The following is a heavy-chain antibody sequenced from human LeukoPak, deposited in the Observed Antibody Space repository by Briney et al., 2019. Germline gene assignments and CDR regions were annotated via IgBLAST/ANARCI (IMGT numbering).Heavy chain of an antibody. Sequence: PGGSLRLSCAASGFTFSSYAMSRVRQAPGKGLEWVSAISGSGGSTYYADSVKGRFTISRDNSKNTLYLQMNSLRAEDTAVYYCAKDGEWLGYYFDYWGQGTLVTVSS. J-gene: IGHJ4*02. CDR3: AKDGEWLGYYFDY. V-gene: IGHV3-23*01. CDR1: GFTFSSYA. D-gene: IGHD6-19*01. CDR2: ISGSGGST.